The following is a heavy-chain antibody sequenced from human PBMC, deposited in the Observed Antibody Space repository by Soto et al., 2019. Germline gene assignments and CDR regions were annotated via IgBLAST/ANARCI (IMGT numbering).Heavy chain of an antibody. CDR3: AKVATHIED. CDR1: GFTFDVYA. J-gene: IGHJ4*02. V-gene: IGHV3-9*01. Sequence: VQLVESWGGLVQPGRPLRLACAATGFTFDVYAMHWVRQAPGKGLEWVSGISWNGGNIGYADSVKGRFTISRDNAKKSLYLQMNSLRPEDTALYYCAKVATHIEDWGQGTLVTVSS. CDR2: ISWNGGNI.